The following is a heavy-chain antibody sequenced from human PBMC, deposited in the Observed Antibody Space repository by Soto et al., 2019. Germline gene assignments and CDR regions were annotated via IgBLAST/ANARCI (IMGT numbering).Heavy chain of an antibody. J-gene: IGHJ6*02. CDR1: GFTFSSYT. CDR3: AKDQWFGELFSFYYYYGMDV. CDR2: INSDGSST. Sequence: PGGSLRLSCAASGFTFSSYTMSWVRQAPGKGLEWVSRINSDGSSTIFADSVKGRFTVSRDNSKNTLYLQMNSLRAEDTAVYYCAKDQWFGELFSFYYYYGMDVWGQGTTVTVSS. V-gene: IGHV3-23*01. D-gene: IGHD3-10*01.